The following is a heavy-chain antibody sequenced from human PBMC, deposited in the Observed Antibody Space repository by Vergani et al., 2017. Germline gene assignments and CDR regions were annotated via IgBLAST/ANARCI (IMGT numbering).Heavy chain of an antibody. D-gene: IGHD1-1*01. V-gene: IGHV3-33*01. CDR3: ARAQLERQARLARGFGY. CDR1: GFTFSSYG. CDR2: IWYDGSNK. J-gene: IGHJ4*02. Sequence: QVQLVESGGGVVQPGRSLRLSCAASGFTFSSYGMHWVRQAPGKGLEWVAVIWYDGSNKYYADSVKGRFTISRDNSKNTLYLQMNSLRAEDTAVYYCARAQLERQARLARGFGYWGQGTLVTVSS.